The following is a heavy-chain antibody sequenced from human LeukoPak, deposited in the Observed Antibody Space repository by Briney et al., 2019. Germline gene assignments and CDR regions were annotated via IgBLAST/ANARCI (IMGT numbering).Heavy chain of an antibody. V-gene: IGHV1-2*02. CDR2: INPDSGGT. Sequence: ASVKVSCKASGYTFTGYYMHWVRQAPGRGLEWMGWINPDSGGTNYAQKFQGRVTMTRDTSISTAYMELSRLRSDDTAVYYCASLGRITMIVVVTDDAFDIWGQGTMVTVSS. D-gene: IGHD3-22*01. J-gene: IGHJ3*02. CDR1: GYTFTGYY. CDR3: ASLGRITMIVVVTDDAFDI.